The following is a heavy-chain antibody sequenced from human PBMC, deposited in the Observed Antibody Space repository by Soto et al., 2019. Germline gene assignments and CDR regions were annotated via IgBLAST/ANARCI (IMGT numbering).Heavy chain of an antibody. Sequence: ASVKVSCKASGYTFTGYYMHWVRQAPGQGLEWMGWINPNSGGTSYAQKFQGSVSMTRDTSISTAYMELSRLRSDDTAVYYCARAGYYYDSSGYAPYYYYGMDVWGQGTTLTVS. V-gene: IGHV1-2*02. CDR2: INPNSGGT. CDR1: GYTFTGYY. D-gene: IGHD3-22*01. J-gene: IGHJ6*02. CDR3: ARAGYYYDSSGYAPYYYYGMDV.